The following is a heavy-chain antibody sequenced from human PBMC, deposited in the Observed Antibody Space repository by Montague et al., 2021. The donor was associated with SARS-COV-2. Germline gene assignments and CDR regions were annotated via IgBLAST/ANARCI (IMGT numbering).Heavy chain of an antibody. CDR1: GGSFSGYY. CDR3: ARGYEYVLGSCRYLHCFDP. J-gene: IGHJ5*02. V-gene: IGHV4-34*01. CDR2: INHSGST. D-gene: IGHD3-16*02. Sequence: SETLSLTCAVYGGSFSGYYWSWIRQPPGKGLEWIGEINHSGSTNYNPSLKSRVTISVDTSKNQFSLKLSSVTAADTAVYYCARGYEYVLGSCRYLHCFDPWGQGTLVTVSS.